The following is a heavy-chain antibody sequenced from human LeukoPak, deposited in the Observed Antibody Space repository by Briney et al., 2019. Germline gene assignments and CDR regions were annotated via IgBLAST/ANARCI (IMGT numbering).Heavy chain of an antibody. J-gene: IGHJ2*01. CDR3: SRENGALSPFGY. CDR1: GGSISNTNW. V-gene: IGHV4-4*02. CDR2: ISLSGLT. Sequence: PSGTLSLTCGVSGGSISNTNWWSWVRQPPGQGLEWIGEISLSGLTNYNPSFKSRVTVSLDKSKNHLSLNLTSVTAADTAVYYCSRENGALSPFGYWGGDTVDTVPS. D-gene: IGHD3-3*01.